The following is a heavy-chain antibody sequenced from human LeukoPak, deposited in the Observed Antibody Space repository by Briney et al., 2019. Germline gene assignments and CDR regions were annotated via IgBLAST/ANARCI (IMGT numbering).Heavy chain of an antibody. J-gene: IGHJ4*02. CDR1: GDSVSNNSGS. D-gene: IGHD6-19*01. CDR3: ARDGERGSGWAYFDY. V-gene: IGHV6-1*01. Sequence: WQTLSLTCAISGDSVSNNSGSWHWIRQSPSRGLEWLGRTFYRSKWYNTNAVTVKSRITINPDTSKNQFSLQLNSVTPEDTAVYYCARDGERGSGWAYFDYWGQGTLVTVSS. CDR2: TFYRSKWYN.